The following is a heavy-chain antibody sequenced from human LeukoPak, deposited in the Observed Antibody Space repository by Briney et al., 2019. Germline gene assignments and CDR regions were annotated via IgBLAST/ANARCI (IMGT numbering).Heavy chain of an antibody. CDR1: GFTFDDYA. D-gene: IGHD6-13*01. J-gene: IGHJ3*02. CDR3: AKDLSSSQNDAFDI. CDR2: ISWNSGSI. V-gene: IGHV3-9*01. Sequence: PGGSLRLSCAASGFTFDDYAMHWVRQAPGKGLGWVSGISWNSGSIGDADSVKGRFTVSRDNAKNSLYLQMNSLRAEDTALYYCAKDLSSSQNDAFDIWGQGTMVTVSS.